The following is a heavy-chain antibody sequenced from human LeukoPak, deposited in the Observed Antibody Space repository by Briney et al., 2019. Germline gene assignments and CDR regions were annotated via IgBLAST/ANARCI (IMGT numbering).Heavy chain of an antibody. Sequence: ASVKVSCKASGYTFTGYYMHWVRQAPGQGLEWMGWINPNSGGTNYAQKFQGRVTMTRDTSISTAYMELSRLRSDDTAVYYCARDGGYCYDSSGYYEGFDPWGQGTLVTVSS. CDR3: ARDGGYCYDSSGYYEGFDP. CDR2: INPNSGGT. D-gene: IGHD3-22*01. CDR1: GYTFTGYY. V-gene: IGHV1-2*02. J-gene: IGHJ5*02.